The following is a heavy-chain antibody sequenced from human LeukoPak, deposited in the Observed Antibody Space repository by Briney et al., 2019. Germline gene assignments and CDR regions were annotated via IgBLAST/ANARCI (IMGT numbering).Heavy chain of an antibody. J-gene: IGHJ5*02. CDR3: ARIRCGHSDHICYNH. V-gene: IGHV4-34*01. CDR2: IDPSGGV. Sequence: SETLSLTSAGHGVSFSGDYWGWSRQFPGEGLEWIGEIDPSGGVEYNPSLKSRVAISVDPPGIQFSRMLRFVTAADTAVSFCARIRCGHSDHICYNHWGLGTLVTVSS. D-gene: IGHD2-21*01. CDR1: GVSFSGDY.